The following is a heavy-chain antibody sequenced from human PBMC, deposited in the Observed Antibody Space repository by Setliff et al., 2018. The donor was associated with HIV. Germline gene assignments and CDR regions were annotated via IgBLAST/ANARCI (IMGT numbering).Heavy chain of an antibody. CDR3: AKVGA. CDR1: GGSISSSSYY. J-gene: IGHJ4*02. V-gene: IGHV3-23*01. CDR2: ISGSGGRT. Sequence: ETLSLTCTVSGGSISSSSYYWGWVRQPPGKGLEWVSDISGSGGRTYYADSVKGRFTVSRDNSKNTLYLQMNSLRAEDTAVYYCAKVGAWGQGTLVTVSS.